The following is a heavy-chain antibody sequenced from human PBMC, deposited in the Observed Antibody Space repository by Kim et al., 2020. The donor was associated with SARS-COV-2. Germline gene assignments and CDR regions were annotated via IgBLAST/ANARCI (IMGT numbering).Heavy chain of an antibody. J-gene: IGHJ4*02. Sequence: DYAAPVKGRFPISRDDSKTTLYLQMNSLKTEDTAVYYCTTDLSVGATKGAWGQGTLVTVSS. D-gene: IGHD1-26*01. V-gene: IGHV3-15*01. CDR3: TTDLSVGATKGA.